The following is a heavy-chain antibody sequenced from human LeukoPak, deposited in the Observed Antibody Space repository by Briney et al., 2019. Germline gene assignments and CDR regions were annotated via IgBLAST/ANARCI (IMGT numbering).Heavy chain of an antibody. D-gene: IGHD3-16*02. CDR3: ARHRIGRTFGY. Sequence: PSQTLSLTCTVSGGSISSGSFYWSWIRQPAGKGLEWIGRIYTSGSTNYNPSLKSRVTISVDTSKNQFSLKLSSVTAADTAVYYCARHRIGRTFGYWGQGTLVTVSS. J-gene: IGHJ4*02. CDR1: GGSISSGSFY. CDR2: IYTSGST. V-gene: IGHV4-61*02.